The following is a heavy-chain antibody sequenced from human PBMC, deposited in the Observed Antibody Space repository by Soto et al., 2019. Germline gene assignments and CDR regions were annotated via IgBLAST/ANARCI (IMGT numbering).Heavy chain of an antibody. CDR2: TFPADSET. V-gene: IGHV5-51*01. CDR1: EYDFINYY. Sequence: EVQLVQSGAEVKKPGESLKISCKGSEYDFINYYIAWVRQTPGKGLEWMGITFPADSETRYSPSFQGQVTISADRSTNTAYLQWSRLTASDTAIYYCARRQTRVFGEMRHRGWFDPWGQGTLVTVSS. CDR3: ARRQTRVFGEMRHRGWFDP. J-gene: IGHJ5*02. D-gene: IGHD3-10*02.